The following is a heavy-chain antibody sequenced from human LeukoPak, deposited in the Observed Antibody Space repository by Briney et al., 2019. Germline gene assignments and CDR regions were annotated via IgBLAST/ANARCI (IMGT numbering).Heavy chain of an antibody. Sequence: PGGSLRLSCAASGFTFSSYAMHWVRQAPGKGLEWVAVISYDGSNKYYADSVKGRFTISRDNSKNTLYLQMNSLRAEDTAVYYCARDPVVVATIGVGSYFDLWGRGTLVTVSS. CDR3: ARDPVVVATIGVGSYFDL. V-gene: IGHV3-30-3*01. CDR2: ISYDGSNK. CDR1: GFTFSSYA. D-gene: IGHD5-12*01. J-gene: IGHJ2*01.